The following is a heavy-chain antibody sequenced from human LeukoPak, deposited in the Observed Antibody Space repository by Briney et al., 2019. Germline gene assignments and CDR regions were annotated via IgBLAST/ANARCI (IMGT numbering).Heavy chain of an antibody. CDR3: AKANGGYLYYYFMHV. V-gene: IGHV3-9*01. D-gene: IGHD7-27*01. CDR1: GFTFDDDA. Sequence: GGSLRLSCAASGFTFDDDAMHWVRQAPGKGLEWVSRISWNSGSIGYADSVKCRFTIYRDNAKTSLHLQMKSVRAEDTALYYCAKANGGYLYYYFMHVWGKGTTVTVSS. CDR2: ISWNSGSI. J-gene: IGHJ6*03.